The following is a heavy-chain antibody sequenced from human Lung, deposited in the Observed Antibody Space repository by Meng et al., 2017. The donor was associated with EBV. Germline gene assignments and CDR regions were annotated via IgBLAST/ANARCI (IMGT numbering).Heavy chain of an antibody. CDR3: ALFTRSWFDP. D-gene: IGHD2-2*01. CDR2: IYWDDDK. Sequence: CMDSDPTLVKPNQTLPLTCTHSGFSISNSEVSVGWIRQLPGKALELLAVIYWDDDKRYIPSLKSRLTITKDTSKNQVVLTLTNMDPVDTATYYCALFTRSWFDPWGQGTLVTVSS. CDR1: GFSISNSEVS. V-gene: IGHV2-5*02. J-gene: IGHJ5*02.